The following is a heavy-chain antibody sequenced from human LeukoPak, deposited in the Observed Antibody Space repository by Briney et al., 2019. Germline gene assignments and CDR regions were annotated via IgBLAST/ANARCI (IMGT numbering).Heavy chain of an antibody. J-gene: IGHJ4*02. V-gene: IGHV3-74*01. CDR3: ARDVLGNSGSYLRHPNGPPFDY. Sequence: GVSLRLSCAASGFTFSSYWMHWVRQAPGKGLVWVSRLNSDWSSLSYAVSVKGRFTVSRDNAKNTRYLQMNSLRAEDTAVYYCARDVLGNSGSYLRHPNGPPFDYWGQGTPVTVSS. D-gene: IGHD1-26*01. CDR2: LNSDWSSL. CDR1: GFTFSSYW.